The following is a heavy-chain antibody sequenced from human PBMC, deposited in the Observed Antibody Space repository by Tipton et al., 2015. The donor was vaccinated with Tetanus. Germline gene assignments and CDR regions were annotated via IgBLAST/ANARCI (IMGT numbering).Heavy chain of an antibody. CDR2: IRQDGSEK. D-gene: IGHD1-26*01. V-gene: IGHV3-7*01. J-gene: IGHJ4*02. CDR3: VRYSGSYGWVC. Sequence: SLRLSCAASGFTFNSDWMTWVRQAPGKGLEWVANIRQDGSEKYYVDSVKGRFTISRDNAKNSLYLQMNSLRAVDTAVYYCVRYSGSYGWVCWGQGILVTVSS. CDR1: GFTFNSDW.